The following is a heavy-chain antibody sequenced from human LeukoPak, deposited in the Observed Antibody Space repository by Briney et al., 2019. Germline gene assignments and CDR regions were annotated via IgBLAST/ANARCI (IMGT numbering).Heavy chain of an antibody. J-gene: IGHJ3*02. D-gene: IGHD6-19*01. Sequence: GGSLRLSCAASGFTFDDYAMHWVRQAPGKGLEWVSGISWNSGSIGYADSVKGRFTISRVNAKNSLYLQMNSLRAEDTALYYCAKDKYSSGRQAFDIWGQGTMVTVSS. CDR2: ISWNSGSI. V-gene: IGHV3-9*01. CDR1: GFTFDDYA. CDR3: AKDKYSSGRQAFDI.